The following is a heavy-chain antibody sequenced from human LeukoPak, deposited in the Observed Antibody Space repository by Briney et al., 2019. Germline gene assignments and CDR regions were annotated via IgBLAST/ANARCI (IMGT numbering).Heavy chain of an antibody. Sequence: SETLSLTCTVSGGSISSSSYYWGWIRQPPGTGLEWIGSIYYSGSTYYNPSLKSRVTIAVDTSKNQFSLKLSSVTAADTAVYYCARGLLQYYFDYWGQGTLVTVSS. CDR2: IYYSGST. J-gene: IGHJ4*02. CDR1: GGSISSSSYY. CDR3: ARGLLQYYFDY. V-gene: IGHV4-39*01. D-gene: IGHD3-22*01.